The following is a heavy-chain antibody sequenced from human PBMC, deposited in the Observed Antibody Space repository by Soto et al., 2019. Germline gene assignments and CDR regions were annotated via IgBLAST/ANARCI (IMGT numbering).Heavy chain of an antibody. Sequence: EVQLLESGGGLVQPGGSLRLSCAASGFTFSSYALSWVRQAPGKGLEWVSAISGSGGSTYYADSVKGRFTISRDNSKNTLYLQMNSLRAEDTAVYYCAKGYDYGDHVSDYWGQGTLVTVSS. CDR2: ISGSGGST. J-gene: IGHJ4*02. V-gene: IGHV3-23*01. CDR1: GFTFSSYA. D-gene: IGHD4-17*01. CDR3: AKGYDYGDHVSDY.